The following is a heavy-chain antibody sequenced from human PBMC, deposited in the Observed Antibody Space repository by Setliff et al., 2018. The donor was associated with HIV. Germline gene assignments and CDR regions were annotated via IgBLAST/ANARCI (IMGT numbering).Heavy chain of an antibody. Sequence: SETLSLTCDVSGFSMSNCYYWGWIRQPPGKGLEWFGSVYHRGATYYNPSPKGRVTISIDSSKSKISLNVTTVTAADTAVYYCTRRDVSPLWFGQFDYWGQGILVTVSS. CDR1: GFSMSNCYY. CDR3: TRRDVSPLWFGQFDY. V-gene: IGHV4-38-2*01. CDR2: VYHRGAT. J-gene: IGHJ4*02. D-gene: IGHD3-10*01.